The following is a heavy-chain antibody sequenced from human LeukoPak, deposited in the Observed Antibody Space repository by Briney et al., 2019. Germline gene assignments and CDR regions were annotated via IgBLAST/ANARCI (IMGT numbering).Heavy chain of an antibody. J-gene: IGHJ4*02. D-gene: IGHD6-19*01. CDR1: GFTFSDYY. Sequence: PGGSLRLSCAASGFTFSDYYMSWIRQAPGKGLEWVSYIGSSGSTIYYADSVKGRFTISRDNAKNSLYLQMNSLRAEDTAVYYCASSIAVAGVFDYWGQGTLVTVSS. CDR3: ASSIAVAGVFDY. V-gene: IGHV3-11*04. CDR2: IGSSGSTI.